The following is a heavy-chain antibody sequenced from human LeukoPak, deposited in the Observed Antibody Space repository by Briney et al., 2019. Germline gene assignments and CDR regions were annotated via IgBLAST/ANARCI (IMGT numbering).Heavy chain of an antibody. V-gene: IGHV3-48*03. J-gene: IGHJ4*02. D-gene: IGHD2-2*02. CDR3: ARDLGRIPTPYYFDY. Sequence: GGSLRLSCAASGFTFSSYEMNWVRQAPGKGLEWVSYISSSGSTIYYADSVKGRFTISRDNAKNSLYLQMNSLRAEDTAVYYCARDLGRIPTPYYFDYWGQGTLVTVSS. CDR1: GFTFSSYE. CDR2: ISSSGSTI.